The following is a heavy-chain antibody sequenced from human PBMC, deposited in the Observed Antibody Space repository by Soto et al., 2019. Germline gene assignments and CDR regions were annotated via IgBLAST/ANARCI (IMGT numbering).Heavy chain of an antibody. J-gene: IGHJ6*03. Sequence: ASVKVACKASGYTFTSYGISWVRQAPGQGLEWMGWISAYNGNTNYAQRLQGRVTMTTDTSTSTAYMELRSLRSDDTAVYYCARDNDPYYYYMDVWGKGTTVTVSS. V-gene: IGHV1-18*01. CDR1: GYTFTSYG. CDR2: ISAYNGNT. D-gene: IGHD1-1*01. CDR3: ARDNDPYYYYMDV.